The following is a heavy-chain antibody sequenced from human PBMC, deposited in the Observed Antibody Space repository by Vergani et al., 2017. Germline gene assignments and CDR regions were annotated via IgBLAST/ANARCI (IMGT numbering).Heavy chain of an antibody. V-gene: IGHV3-30*18. Sequence: VQLVESGGGVVQPGRSLRLSCAASGFTFSSYGMHWVRQAPGKGLEWVALISYDGSNKYYADSVKGRFTISRDNSKNTLYLQMNSLRAEDTAVYYCAKEGGDVAFDIWGQGTMVTVSS. CDR3: AKEGGDVAFDI. D-gene: IGHD3-10*01. J-gene: IGHJ3*02. CDR2: ISYDGSNK. CDR1: GFTFSSYG.